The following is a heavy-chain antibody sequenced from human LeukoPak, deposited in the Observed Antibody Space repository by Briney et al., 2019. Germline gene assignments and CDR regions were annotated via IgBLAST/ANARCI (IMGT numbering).Heavy chain of an antibody. CDR1: GGSFSGYY. J-gene: IGHJ4*02. D-gene: IGHD5-12*01. V-gene: IGHV4-34*01. Sequence: ADTLSLTCAAYGGSFSGYYWSWIRQPPGKGLEWIGEHSHSGSTNYKPSLKSRVTISVDTSKNQISLKLSSVTAADTAVYYCAAQYSGYVGLDYWGQGTLVTVSS. CDR3: AAQYSGYVGLDY. CDR2: HSHSGST.